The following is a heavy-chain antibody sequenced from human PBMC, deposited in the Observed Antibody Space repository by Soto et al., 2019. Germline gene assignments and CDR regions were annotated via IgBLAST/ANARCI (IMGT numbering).Heavy chain of an antibody. CDR1: GGSISSSSYY. CDR3: ARQAPYSSSSEGWFDP. V-gene: IGHV4-39*01. Sequence: NPSETLSLTCTVSGGSISSSSYYWGWIRQPPGKGLEWIGSIYYSGSTYYNPSLKSRVTISVDTSKNQFSLKLSSVTAADTAVYYCARQAPYSSSSEGWFDPWGQGTLVTVSS. D-gene: IGHD6-6*01. J-gene: IGHJ5*02. CDR2: IYYSGST.